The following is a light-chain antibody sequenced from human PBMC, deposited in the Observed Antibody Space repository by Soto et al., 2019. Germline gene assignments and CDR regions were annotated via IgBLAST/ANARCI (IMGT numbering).Light chain of an antibody. CDR1: QGVGNS. CDR2: AAS. CDR3: QQYNSYPLT. J-gene: IGKJ4*01. V-gene: IGKV1-16*02. Sequence: DIQMTQSPSSLSASVGDSVTITCRASQGVGNSLAWFQQKPGIAPKSLIYAASSLQSGVPSKFSGSGSGTDFTLTISSLQPEDFATYYCQQYNSYPLTFGGGTKVEIK.